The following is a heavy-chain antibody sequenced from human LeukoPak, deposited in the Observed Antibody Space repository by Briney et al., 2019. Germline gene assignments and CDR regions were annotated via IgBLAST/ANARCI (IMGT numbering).Heavy chain of an antibody. Sequence: GASVKVSCKASGGTFSSYAISWVRQAPGQGLECMGRIIPILGITNYAQKFQGRVTITADKSTSTAYMELSSLRSEGTAVYYCAREEYSPNAFDIWGQGTMVTVSS. CDR1: GGTFSSYA. V-gene: IGHV1-69*04. J-gene: IGHJ3*02. D-gene: IGHD5-18*01. CDR2: IIPILGIT. CDR3: AREEYSPNAFDI.